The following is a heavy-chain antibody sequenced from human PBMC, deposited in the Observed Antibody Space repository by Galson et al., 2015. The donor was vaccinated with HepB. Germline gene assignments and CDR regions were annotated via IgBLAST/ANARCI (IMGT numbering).Heavy chain of an antibody. CDR1: GFSLSTYD. CDR2: MDPNSGNT. V-gene: IGHV1-8*01. CDR3: ARFPHSSSWDDSYYYMDV. Sequence: SVKVSCKASGFSLSTYDINWVRQATGQGLEWLGWMDPNSGNTGYARKFQGRITMTRNTSISTAYMELRSLRSEDTAAYYCARFPHSSSWDDSYYYMDVWGKGTTVTVSS. J-gene: IGHJ6*03. D-gene: IGHD6-13*01.